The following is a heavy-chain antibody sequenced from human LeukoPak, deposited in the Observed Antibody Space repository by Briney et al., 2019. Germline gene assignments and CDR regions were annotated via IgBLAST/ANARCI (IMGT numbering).Heavy chain of an antibody. CDR1: GGSISGYF. J-gene: IGHJ1*01. Sequence: SETLSLTCTVSGGSISGYFWSWIRQPAGKGLEWIGRIYATGTTNYNPSLKSRVTTSVDTSKYQFSLNLTSVTAADTAVYYCAREGGGSNRCLDWGQGTLVTVSS. CDR3: AREGGGSNRCLD. V-gene: IGHV4-4*07. D-gene: IGHD3-16*02. CDR2: IYATGTT.